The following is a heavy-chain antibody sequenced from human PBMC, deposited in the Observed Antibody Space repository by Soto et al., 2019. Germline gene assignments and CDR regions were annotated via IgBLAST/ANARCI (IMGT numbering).Heavy chain of an antibody. J-gene: IGHJ5*02. Sequence: SETLSLTCTVSGGSISSYYWTWIRQPQGKGLEWIGYVHNSGSTNYNPSLKSRVTISLDTSKSQFSLKLSFVTAADTAVYYCARGYSWFDPWGQGTLVTVSS. CDR1: GGSISSYY. V-gene: IGHV4-59*03. CDR2: VHNSGST. CDR3: ARGYSWFDP. D-gene: IGHD2-21*01.